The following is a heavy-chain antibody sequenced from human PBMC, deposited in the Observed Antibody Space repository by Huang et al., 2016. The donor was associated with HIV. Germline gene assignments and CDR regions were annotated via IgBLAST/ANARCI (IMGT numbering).Heavy chain of an antibody. V-gene: IGHV4-39*01. J-gene: IGHJ4*02. CDR2: IYCRGRT. Sequence: QLQLQESGPGLVKPSETLSLTCTVSGCSISSSSYYWGWVRQPPGKGLEWIGTIYCRGRTYYNPYLKGRVTISVDTSKDQFSLKLSTVTAADTAVYYCARHERWAMVRGVPQWGFDYWGQGTLVTVSS. CDR1: GCSISSSSYY. CDR3: ARHERWAMVRGVPQWGFDY. D-gene: IGHD3-10*01.